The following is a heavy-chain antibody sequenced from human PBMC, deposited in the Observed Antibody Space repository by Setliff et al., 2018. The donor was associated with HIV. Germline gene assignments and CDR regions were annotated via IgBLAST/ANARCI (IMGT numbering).Heavy chain of an antibody. CDR1: GASISSSSYY. CDR3: ARGTHYNFWGSNWFDP. D-gene: IGHD3-3*01. Sequence: SETLSLTCTVSGASISSSSYYWGWIRQTPGKGLEWIGSVYYSGSTYYNPSLKSRVTISVDTSKNQFSLKLNSVTAADTAVYYCARGTHYNFWGSNWFDPWGQGTLVTVSS. CDR2: VYYSGST. V-gene: IGHV4-39*07. J-gene: IGHJ5*02.